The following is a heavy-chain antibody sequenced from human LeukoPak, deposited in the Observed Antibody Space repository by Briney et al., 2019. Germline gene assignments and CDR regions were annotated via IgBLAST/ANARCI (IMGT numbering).Heavy chain of an antibody. CDR3: ARRYYEVLTGYFLHAFDI. D-gene: IGHD3-9*01. CDR1: GSTFTTYW. J-gene: IGHJ3*02. V-gene: IGHV5-51*01. CDR2: IYPGDSDT. Sequence: GESLKISCQGSGSTFTTYWFGWVRQMPGKGLEWVGIIYPGDSDTRYSPSFQGQVTISADKSINTVYLHWGSLKASDTATDHCARRYYEVLTGYFLHAFDIWGQGTMVTVSS.